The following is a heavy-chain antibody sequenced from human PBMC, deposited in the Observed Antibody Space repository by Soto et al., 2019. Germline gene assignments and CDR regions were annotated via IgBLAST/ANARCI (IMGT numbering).Heavy chain of an antibody. CDR1: GGSISSGDYY. CDR2: IYCSGST. J-gene: IGHJ5*02. Sequence: SETLSLTCPVSGGSISSGDYYWSWIRQPPGKGLDWLGDIYCSGSTYYNPSLKSLVTISVDTSKNQFSQKLSSVPAADTAVYYCARTIVSLRFDTWGQGTLVTVSS. D-gene: IGHD3-22*01. V-gene: IGHV4-30-4*01. CDR3: ARTIVSLRFDT.